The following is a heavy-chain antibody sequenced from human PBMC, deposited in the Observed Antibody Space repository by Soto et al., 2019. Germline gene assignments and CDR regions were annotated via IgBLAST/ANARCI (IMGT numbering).Heavy chain of an antibody. CDR3: ARMATFGPLNWFDP. J-gene: IGHJ5*02. CDR2: MNPGSGDT. V-gene: IGHV1-8*01. Sequence: ASVKVSCKASGYSFTNNDVSWVRQATGQGLEWMGWMNPGSGDTGYAQKFHGRVTMTRDISIATAYMELSSLRSDDTAIYYCARMATFGPLNWFDPWGQGTLVTVSS. D-gene: IGHD3-16*01. CDR1: GYSFTNND.